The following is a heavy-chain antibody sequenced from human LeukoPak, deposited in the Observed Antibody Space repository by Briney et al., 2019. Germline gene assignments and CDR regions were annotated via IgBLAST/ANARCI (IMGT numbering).Heavy chain of an antibody. Sequence: GRSLTLSFSASGFTFNNYTTSSVRHAPGEGLEWGSSVNGGGDITYHAHSVKGRFTISRDNSKNMVYLEMNSLSAEDTAVYYCAKFRFWLRGDYDFNYWGQGTLVTVSS. CDR1: GFTFNNYT. CDR2: VNGGGDIT. V-gene: IGHV3-23*01. D-gene: IGHD4-17*01. J-gene: IGHJ4*02. CDR3: AKFRFWLRGDYDFNY.